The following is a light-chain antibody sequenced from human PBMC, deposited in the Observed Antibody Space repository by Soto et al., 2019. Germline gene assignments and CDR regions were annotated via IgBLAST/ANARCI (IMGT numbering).Light chain of an antibody. Sequence: QSVLTQPASVSGSPGHSITISCTGTSSDVGNNNYVSWHQQNPGKAPKVMICDVTNRPSGVSNRFSGSKSGNTASLTISGLLAEDEADYYCSSFTGSSYVFGTGTKVTVL. CDR2: DVT. V-gene: IGLV2-14*01. CDR1: SSDVGNNNY. J-gene: IGLJ1*01. CDR3: SSFTGSSYV.